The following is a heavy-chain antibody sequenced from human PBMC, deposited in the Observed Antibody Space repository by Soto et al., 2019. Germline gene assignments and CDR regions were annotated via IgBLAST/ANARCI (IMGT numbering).Heavy chain of an antibody. Sequence: ASVKVSCKASGYTFTSYGISWVRQAPGQGLEWMGWISAYNGNTNHAQKLQGRVTMTTDTSTSTAYMELRSLRSDDTAVYYCARDETTYYDFWSGYRYYFDYWGRG. CDR1: GYTFTSYG. V-gene: IGHV1-18*01. J-gene: IGHJ4*02. CDR3: ARDETTYYDFWSGYRYYFDY. CDR2: ISAYNGNT. D-gene: IGHD3-3*01.